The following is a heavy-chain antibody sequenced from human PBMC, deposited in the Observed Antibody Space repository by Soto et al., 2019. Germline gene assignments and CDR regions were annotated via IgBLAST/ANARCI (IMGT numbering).Heavy chain of an antibody. D-gene: IGHD3-22*01. Sequence: SVKVSCKASGGTFSRNTISWVRQAPGQGLEWMGGIMPIFGSANYAQKFQGRVTITADENTRTVYMELSRLRSEDTAVYYCARQFDSDTTGYYYAYWGQGTLVTVS. J-gene: IGHJ4*02. CDR1: GGTFSRNT. CDR2: IMPIFGSA. CDR3: ARQFDSDTTGYYYAY. V-gene: IGHV1-69*13.